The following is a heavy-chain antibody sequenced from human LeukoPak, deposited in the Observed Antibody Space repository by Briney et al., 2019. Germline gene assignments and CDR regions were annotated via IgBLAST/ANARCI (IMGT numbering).Heavy chain of an antibody. CDR3: ARGLGYCSSTSCRGWFDP. J-gene: IGHJ5*02. CDR1: GYTFSSYG. D-gene: IGHD2-2*01. V-gene: IGHV1-18*01. CDR2: ISAYNGNT. Sequence: ASVKVSCKASGYTFSSYGISWVRQAPGQGLEWMGWISAYNGNTNYAQMVQGRVTMTTDTSTSTAYMELSSLRSEDTAVYYCARGLGYCSSTSCRGWFDPWGQGTLVTVSS.